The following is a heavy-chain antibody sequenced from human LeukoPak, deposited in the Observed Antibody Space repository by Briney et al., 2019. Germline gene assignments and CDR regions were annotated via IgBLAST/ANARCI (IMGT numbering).Heavy chain of an antibody. CDR3: ASQTALMTTVS. Sequence: SETLSLTCAVYGGSFSGYYWNWIRQPPGKGLEWIGEINPSRSTNYSPSLKSRVTISVDTSKNQFSLKLSSVTAADTAVYYCASQTALMTTVSWGQGTMVTVSS. CDR2: INPSRST. D-gene: IGHD4-17*01. J-gene: IGHJ3*01. V-gene: IGHV4-34*01. CDR1: GGSFSGYY.